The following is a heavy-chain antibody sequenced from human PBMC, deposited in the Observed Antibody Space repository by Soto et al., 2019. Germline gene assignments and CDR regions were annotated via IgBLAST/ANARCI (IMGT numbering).Heavy chain of an antibody. D-gene: IGHD6-19*01. CDR3: AKDRGPAVAGHYWYFDL. V-gene: IGHV3-23*01. Sequence: EVQLLESGGGLVQPGGSLRLSCAAFGFTFSSYAMSWVRQAPGKGLEWVSAISGSGGSTYYADSVKGRFTISRDNSKNTLYLQMNSLRAEDTAVYYCAKDRGPAVAGHYWYFDLWGRGTLVTVSS. CDR1: GFTFSSYA. CDR2: ISGSGGST. J-gene: IGHJ2*01.